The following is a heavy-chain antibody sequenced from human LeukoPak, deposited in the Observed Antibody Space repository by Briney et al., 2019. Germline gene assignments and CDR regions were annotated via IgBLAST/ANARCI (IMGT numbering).Heavy chain of an antibody. CDR2: ISAYNGNT. V-gene: IGHV1-18*01. D-gene: IGHD5-18*01. CDR1: GYTFTSYG. J-gene: IGHJ6*03. CDR3: ARDLRYRAPHYYYYYMDV. Sequence: ASVKVSCKASGYTFTSYGISWVRQAPGQGLEWMGWISAYNGNTNYAQKLQGRVTMTTDTSTSTAYMELSRLRSDDTAVYYCARDLRYRAPHYYYYYMDVWGKGTTVTVSS.